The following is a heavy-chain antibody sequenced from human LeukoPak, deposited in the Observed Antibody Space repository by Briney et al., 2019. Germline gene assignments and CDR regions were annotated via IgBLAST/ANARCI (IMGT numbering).Heavy chain of an antibody. J-gene: IGHJ4*02. CDR2: ISYDGRNK. CDR1: GFTFSSYA. Sequence: GGSLRLSCAASGFTFSSYAMHWVRQAPGKGLEWVAVISYDGRNKYYADSVKGRFTISRDNSKNTLYLQMNSLGAEDTAVYYCAREDTAMAPVYYFDYWGQGTLVTVSS. CDR3: AREDTAMAPVYYFDY. D-gene: IGHD5-18*01. V-gene: IGHV3-30*04.